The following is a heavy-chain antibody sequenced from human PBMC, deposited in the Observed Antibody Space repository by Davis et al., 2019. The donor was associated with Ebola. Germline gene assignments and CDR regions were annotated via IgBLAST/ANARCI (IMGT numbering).Heavy chain of an antibody. V-gene: IGHV1-46*01. CDR2: INPSGGST. D-gene: IGHD4-23*01. CDR3: ARAPTVGNWFDP. J-gene: IGHJ5*02. CDR1: GYTFTSYD. Sequence: ASVKVSCKASGYTFTSYDINWVRQAPGQGLEWMGIINPSGGSTSYAQKFQGRVTMTTDTSTSTAYMELSSLRSEDTAVYYCARAPTVGNWFDPWGQGTLVTVSS.